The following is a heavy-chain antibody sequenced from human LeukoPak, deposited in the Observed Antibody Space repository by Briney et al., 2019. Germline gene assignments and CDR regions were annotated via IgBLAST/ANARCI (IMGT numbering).Heavy chain of an antibody. CDR2: ISYDGSNK. CDR3: ARDGSSVAGSILSFDY. V-gene: IGHV3-30*03. CDR1: GFTFSSYG. D-gene: IGHD6-19*01. J-gene: IGHJ4*02. Sequence: GGSLRLSCAASGFTFSSYGMHWVRQAPGKGLEWVAVISYDGSNKYYADSVKGRFTISRDNSKNTLYLQMNSLRAEDTAVYYCARDGSSVAGSILSFDYWGQGTLVTVSS.